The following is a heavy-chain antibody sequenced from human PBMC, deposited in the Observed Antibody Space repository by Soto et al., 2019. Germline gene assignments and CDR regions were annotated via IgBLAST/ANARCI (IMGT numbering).Heavy chain of an antibody. D-gene: IGHD2-2*01. V-gene: IGHV4-31*02. J-gene: IGHJ5*01. CDR2: IYYSGST. CDR1: GGYD. CDR3: ARDRWCSSTRCKTVYEYAARGRHS. Sequence: GGYDWRWIRQHPGKGLEWMGDIYYSGSTYYNPSLKSRVTISVDTSKNQFSLKLSCVTAADTAVYYCARDRWCSSTRCKTVYEYAARGRHS.